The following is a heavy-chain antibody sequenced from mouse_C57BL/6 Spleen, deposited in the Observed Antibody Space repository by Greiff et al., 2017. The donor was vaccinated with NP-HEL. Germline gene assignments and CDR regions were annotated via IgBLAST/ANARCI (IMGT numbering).Heavy chain of an antibody. Sequence: QVQLQQPGAELVKPGASVKLSCKASGYTFTSYWMQWVKQRPGQGLEWIGEIDPSDSYTNYNQKFKGKATLTVDTSSSTAYMQLSSLTSEDSAVYYCARNYMDYWGKGTTLTVSS. CDR1: GYTFTSYW. V-gene: IGHV1-50*01. D-gene: IGHD2-12*01. CDR3: ARNYMDY. J-gene: IGHJ2*01. CDR2: IDPSDSYT.